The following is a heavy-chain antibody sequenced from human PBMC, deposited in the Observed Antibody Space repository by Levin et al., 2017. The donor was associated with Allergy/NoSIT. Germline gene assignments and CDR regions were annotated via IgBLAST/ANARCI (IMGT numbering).Heavy chain of an antibody. V-gene: IGHV5-51*01. J-gene: IGHJ4*02. CDR1: GYDFNTYR. CDR2: IWPGDSDS. D-gene: IGHD2-2*01. CDR3: ARPWRPSWGGTSCYVLDS. Sequence: GESLKISCKTSGYDFNTYRIGRVRQKSGKGLEWMGIIWPGDSDSKYSVSFQGQVTISVDKSLSTSYLEWSRLKSSDTAVYYCARPWRPSWGGTSCYVLDSWGQGTLVTVSP.